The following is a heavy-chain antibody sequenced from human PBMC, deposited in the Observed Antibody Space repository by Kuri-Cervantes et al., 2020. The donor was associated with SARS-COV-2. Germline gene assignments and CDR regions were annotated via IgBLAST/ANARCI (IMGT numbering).Heavy chain of an antibody. D-gene: IGHD4-11*01. Sequence: ASVKVSCKASGYAFTTYGITWVRQAPGQGLEWMGWISGYDDNTKYAQKLQGRVTITAGKSTSTAYMELSSLRSEDTAVYYCARVPTDHYYYYYMDVWGKGTTVTVSS. CDR1: GYAFTTYG. CDR3: ARVPTDHYYYYYMDV. V-gene: IGHV1-18*01. CDR2: ISGYDDNT. J-gene: IGHJ6*03.